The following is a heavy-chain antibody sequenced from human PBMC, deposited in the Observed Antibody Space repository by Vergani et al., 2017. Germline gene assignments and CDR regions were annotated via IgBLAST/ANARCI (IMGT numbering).Heavy chain of an antibody. J-gene: IGHJ6*03. D-gene: IGHD2-2*01. Sequence: QVQLQQWGAGLLKPSETLSLTCAVYGESFSGYYWSWIRQPPGKGLEWIGEINHSGSTNYNPSLKSRVTISVDTSKNQFSLKLSSVTAADTAVYYCARSLGYCSSTSCRRLYYYYYMDVWGKGTTVTVSS. CDR3: ARSLGYCSSTSCRRLYYYYYMDV. CDR2: INHSGST. CDR1: GESFSGYY. V-gene: IGHV4-34*01.